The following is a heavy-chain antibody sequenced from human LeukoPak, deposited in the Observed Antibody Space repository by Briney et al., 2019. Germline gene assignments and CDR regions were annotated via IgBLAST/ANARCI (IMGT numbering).Heavy chain of an antibody. V-gene: IGHV3-48*02. CDR1: GFTSSSYS. CDR2: ISSSSSTI. J-gene: IGHJ4*02. D-gene: IGHD6-6*01. Sequence: TGGSLRLSCASSGFTSSSYSMNWLREPPGKGQEWVSYISSSSSTIYYADSVKGRFTISRDNAKNSLYLQMNSLRDEDTAVYYCARDNIAARPFDYWGQGTLVTVSS. CDR3: ARDNIAARPFDY.